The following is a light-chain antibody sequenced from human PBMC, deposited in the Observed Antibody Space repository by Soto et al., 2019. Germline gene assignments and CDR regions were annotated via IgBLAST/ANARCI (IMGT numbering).Light chain of an antibody. V-gene: IGKV3-11*01. CDR1: QNLHSF. CDR2: DGS. Sequence: IVLTQSRGTLSGSRGERVPLSCMASQNLHSFLNWYQQRPGQAPRPLIYDGSKRAAGVPDRISGDGSGTDYTLTISSLEPEDFAVYYCQQRTRWPMTFGQGTRLEIK. J-gene: IGKJ5*01. CDR3: QQRTRWPMT.